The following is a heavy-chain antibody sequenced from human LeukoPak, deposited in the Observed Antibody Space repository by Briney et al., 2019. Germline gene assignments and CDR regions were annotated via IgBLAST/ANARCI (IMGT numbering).Heavy chain of an antibody. CDR3: VRDQGRFDSSGYYVSHFDY. CDR2: IKQDGSEK. Sequence: GGSLRLSCAASGFTFSSYWMSWVRQAPGKGLEWVANIKQDGSEKYYVDSVKGRFTISRDNAKNSLFLQMNSLRAEDTAVYYCVRDQGRFDSSGYYVSHFDYWGQGTLVTVSS. CDR1: GFTFSSYW. D-gene: IGHD3-22*01. V-gene: IGHV3-7*03. J-gene: IGHJ4*02.